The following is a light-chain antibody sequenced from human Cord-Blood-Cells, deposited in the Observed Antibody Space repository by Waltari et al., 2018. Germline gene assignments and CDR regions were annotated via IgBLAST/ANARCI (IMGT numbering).Light chain of an antibody. CDR1: QSVSSY. CDR2: DAS. CDR3: QQRSNWYS. J-gene: IGKJ2*03. Sequence: EILFTQSPATLSLYLGERATLSCRASQSVSSYLSWYQQKPGQAPRLLIYDASNRATGIPARFSGSGSGTDFTLTISSLEPEDFAVYYCQQRSNWYSFGQGTKLEIK. V-gene: IGKV3-11*01.